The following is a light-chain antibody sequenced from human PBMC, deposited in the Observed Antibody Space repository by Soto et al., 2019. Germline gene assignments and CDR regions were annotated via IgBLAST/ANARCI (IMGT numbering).Light chain of an antibody. CDR3: QQYDNLPLT. CDR1: KAITNN. Sequence: DIQMTQSPSSLSASVGDRVTITCKAGKAITNNLNWYKQKQGKAPKVLIYDASNLETGVPSRFSGSGSGTDFTFTISSLQPEDIATYYCQQYDNLPLTFGGGTKVEIK. V-gene: IGKV1-33*01. CDR2: DAS. J-gene: IGKJ4*01.